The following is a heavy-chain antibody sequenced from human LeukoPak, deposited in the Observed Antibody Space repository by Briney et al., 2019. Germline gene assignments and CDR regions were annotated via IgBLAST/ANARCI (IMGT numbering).Heavy chain of an antibody. V-gene: IGHV1-69*06. Sequence: ASVKVSCKASGGTFSSYAISWVRQAPGQGLEWMGGIIPIFGTANYAQKFQGRVTITADKSTSTAYMGLSSLRSEDTAVYYCARTRRPLPPYYYCYGMDVWGKGTTVTVSS. CDR3: ARTRRPLPPYYYCYGMDV. CDR1: GGTFSSYA. CDR2: IIPIFGTA. D-gene: IGHD6-25*01. J-gene: IGHJ6*04.